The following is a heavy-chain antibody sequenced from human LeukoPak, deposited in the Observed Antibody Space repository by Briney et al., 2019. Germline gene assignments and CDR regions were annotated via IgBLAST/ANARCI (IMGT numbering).Heavy chain of an antibody. CDR1: GYTFTDNV. CDR3: ARGVHVRKYDSNDNCFDP. J-gene: IGHJ5*02. Sequence: ASVKVSCKTSGYTFTDNVISWVRQAPGQGLEWMGWITIYNGDTNYAQKVRARVSMTTDASTNTAYMELSSLRSEDTAVYYCARGVHVRKYDSNDNCFDPWGQGTLVTVSS. D-gene: IGHD3-22*01. V-gene: IGHV1-18*01. CDR2: ITIYNGDT.